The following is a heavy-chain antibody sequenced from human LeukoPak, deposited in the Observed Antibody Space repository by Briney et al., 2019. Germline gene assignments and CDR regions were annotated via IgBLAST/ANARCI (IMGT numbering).Heavy chain of an antibody. CDR3: ARKWGLLKGYYGMDV. Sequence: TGGSLRLSCAASGFTFSNYGMSWVRQAPEKGLEWVSAISGSDGSTYYVDSVKGRFTISRDNSKNTLYLQMNSLRAEDTAVYYCARKWGLLKGYYGMDVWGQGTTVTVSS. CDR2: ISGSDGST. V-gene: IGHV3-23*01. J-gene: IGHJ6*02. CDR1: GFTFSNYG. D-gene: IGHD1-26*01.